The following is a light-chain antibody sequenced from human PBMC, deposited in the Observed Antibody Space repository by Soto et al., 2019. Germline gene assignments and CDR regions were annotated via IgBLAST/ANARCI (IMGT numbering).Light chain of an antibody. J-gene: IGKJ1*01. CDR1: QSVSCN. CDR2: GAS. Sequence: EIVMTQSPATLSVSPGERATLSCRANQSVSCNLAWYQQKPGQAPRLLIYGASTRATGIPARFSGSGSGTEFTLTISSLQSEDFAVYYCQQYGTWWTFGQGTKVEIK. CDR3: QQYGTWWT. V-gene: IGKV3-15*01.